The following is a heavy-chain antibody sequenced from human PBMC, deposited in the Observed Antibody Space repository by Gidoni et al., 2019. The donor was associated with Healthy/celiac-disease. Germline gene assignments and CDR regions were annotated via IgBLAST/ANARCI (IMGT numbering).Heavy chain of an antibody. Sequence: QVQLVESGGGLVKPGGSLRLSCAASGFTFSDYYMSWIRQAPGKGLEWVSYISSSSSYTNYADSVKGRFTISRDNAKNSLYLQMNSLRAEDTAVYYCARSYYDVSVYYYGMDVWGQGTTVTVSS. CDR3: ARSYYDVSVYYYGMDV. V-gene: IGHV3-11*06. CDR2: ISSSSSYT. D-gene: IGHD3-3*01. J-gene: IGHJ6*02. CDR1: GFTFSDYY.